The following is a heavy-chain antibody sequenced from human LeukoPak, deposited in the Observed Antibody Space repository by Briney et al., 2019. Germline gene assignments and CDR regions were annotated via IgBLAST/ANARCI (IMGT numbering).Heavy chain of an antibody. V-gene: IGHV4-59*12. CDR1: GGSISNSY. CDR3: ARLRDLYNIFDY. D-gene: IGHD2-2*02. J-gene: IGHJ4*02. Sequence: SETLSLTCTVSGGSISNSYWSWIRRPPGKGLEWIGYIYYSGSTNYNPSLKSRVTISVDTSKNQFSLKLSSVTAADTAVYYCARLRDLYNIFDYWGQGTLVTVSS. CDR2: IYYSGST.